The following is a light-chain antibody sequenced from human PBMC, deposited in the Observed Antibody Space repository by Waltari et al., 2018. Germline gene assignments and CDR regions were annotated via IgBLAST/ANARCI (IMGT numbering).Light chain of an antibody. CDR2: GAS. CDR1: QSVTRA. Sequence: EIVLTQSPGTLSLSPGESATLSCRTSQSVTRALAWNPQKPGQPPRLLIYGASNRATGIPDRFSGSGSGTDFSLTISSLEPEDFAVYYCQHYLRLPVTFGQGTKVEVK. V-gene: IGKV3-20*01. J-gene: IGKJ1*01. CDR3: QHYLRLPVT.